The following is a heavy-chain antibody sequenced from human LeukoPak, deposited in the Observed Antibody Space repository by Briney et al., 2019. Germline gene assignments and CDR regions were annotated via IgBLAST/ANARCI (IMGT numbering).Heavy chain of an antibody. CDR3: AKINSYAGAFDI. J-gene: IGHJ3*02. D-gene: IGHD2-2*01. Sequence: GGSLRLSCAASGFTFSTYALHWVRQAPGKGLEWVAVLSYDGSDIHYADSVRGRFTISRDNSKNTLYLQMNSLRAEDTAVYYCAKINSYAGAFDIWGQGTMVTVSS. CDR1: GFTFSTYA. CDR2: LSYDGSDI. V-gene: IGHV3-30-3*01.